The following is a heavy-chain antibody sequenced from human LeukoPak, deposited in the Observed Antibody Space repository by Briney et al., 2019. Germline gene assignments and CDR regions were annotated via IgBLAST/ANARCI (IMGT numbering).Heavy chain of an antibody. CDR1: GGSISSYY. V-gene: IGHV4-59*01. CDR3: AGSYCGGGSCGAFDI. Sequence: KPSETLSLTCTVSGGSISSYYWSWIRQPPGKGLEWVGYIYYSGNTNYNPSLKSRVTISVDTSKNQFSLRLSSVTAADTAVYYCAGSYCGGGSCGAFDIWGQGTMVTVSS. J-gene: IGHJ3*02. CDR2: IYYSGNT. D-gene: IGHD2-15*01.